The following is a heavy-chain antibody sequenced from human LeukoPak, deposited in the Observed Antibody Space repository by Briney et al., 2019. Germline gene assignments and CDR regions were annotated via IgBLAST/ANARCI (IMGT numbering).Heavy chain of an antibody. CDR2: IFHSGST. CDR1: GGXISGYV. V-gene: IGHV4-59*08. Sequence: SETLSLTCTVSGGXISGYVCSWLRQPPGKGLEWIGHIFHSGSTNYNPSLKSRVTISVDTSKNQFSLKLSSVTAADTAVYYCARYYCSGVCYNFDYWGQGTLVTVSS. D-gene: IGHD2-21*02. CDR3: ARYYCSGVCYNFDY. J-gene: IGHJ4*02.